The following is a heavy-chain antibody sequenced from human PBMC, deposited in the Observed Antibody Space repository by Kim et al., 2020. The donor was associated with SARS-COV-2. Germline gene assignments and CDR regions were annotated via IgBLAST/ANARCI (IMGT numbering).Heavy chain of an antibody. D-gene: IGHD2-2*01. J-gene: IGHJ3*01. Sequence: VRGRLKISRDNSKNPMYLQMNSLRPEDTAVYFCAKDIIEVVPAAGEAYDFWGQGTMVTVSS. V-gene: IGHV3-30*02. CDR3: AKDIIEVVPAAGEAYDF.